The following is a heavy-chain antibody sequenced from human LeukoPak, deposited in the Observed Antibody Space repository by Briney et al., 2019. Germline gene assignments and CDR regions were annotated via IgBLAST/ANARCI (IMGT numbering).Heavy chain of an antibody. V-gene: IGHV3-48*01. CDR3: AKGRPGD. D-gene: IGHD1-14*01. J-gene: IGHJ4*02. CDR2: ISSSSSTI. Sequence: TGGSLRLSCAASGFTFSSYSMNWVRQAPGKGLEWVSYISSSSSTIYYADSVKGRFTISRDNSKNTLYLQMNSLRAEDTAVYYCAKGRPGDWGQGTLVTVSS. CDR1: GFTFSSYS.